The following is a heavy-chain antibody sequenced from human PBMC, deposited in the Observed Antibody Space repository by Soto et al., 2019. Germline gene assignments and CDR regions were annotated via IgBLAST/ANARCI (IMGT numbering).Heavy chain of an antibody. D-gene: IGHD6-13*01. V-gene: IGHV3-23*01. CDR3: AKDGIAAAAHFDY. CDR2: ISGSGGST. CDR1: VFTFISYA. Sequence: PGWSLRLSCASSVFTFISYAMSWVRQAPGKGLEWVSAISGSGGSTYYADSVKGRFTISRDNSKNTLYLQMNSLRAEDTAVYYCAKDGIAAAAHFDYWGQGTLVTSPQ. J-gene: IGHJ4*02.